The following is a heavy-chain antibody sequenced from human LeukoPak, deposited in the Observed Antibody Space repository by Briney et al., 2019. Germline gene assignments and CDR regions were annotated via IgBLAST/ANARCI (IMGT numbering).Heavy chain of an antibody. V-gene: IGHV3-30*18. CDR2: ISSDRSID. J-gene: IGHJ3*02. D-gene: IGHD4-23*01. CDR1: GFTFSRHG. Sequence: GRSLRLSCAASGFTFSRHGMHWVRQAPGKGLEWVAVISSDRSIDYYTDSVKGRVTISRDNSKNTLLLQMNSLRPEDTALYYWAKEGSTPDGSQWAFDIWGVGTMLTLSS. CDR3: AKEGSTPDGSQWAFDI.